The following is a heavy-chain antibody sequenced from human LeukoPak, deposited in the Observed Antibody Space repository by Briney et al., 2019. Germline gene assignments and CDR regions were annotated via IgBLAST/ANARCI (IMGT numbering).Heavy chain of an antibody. CDR3: ARAPGQWLAYFDY. Sequence: SETLSLTCTVSGGSISNYYWSWVRQPPGKGLEWIGYVHYTGSTNYNPSLKSRVTISVDTSKNQFSLQLNSVTPEDTAVYYCARAPGQWLAYFDYWGQGTLVTVSS. J-gene: IGHJ4*02. D-gene: IGHD6-19*01. V-gene: IGHV4-59*12. CDR1: GGSISNYY. CDR2: VHYTGST.